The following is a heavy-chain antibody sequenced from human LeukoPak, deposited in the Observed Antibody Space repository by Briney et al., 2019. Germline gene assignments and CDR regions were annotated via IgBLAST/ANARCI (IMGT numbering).Heavy chain of an antibody. Sequence: PGGSLRLSCAASGFTYSSFYMSWVRQAPGKGLEWVAKINPDGSARYYADSVRGRFTISRDNAKNSMYLQMNSLRAEDSAVYYCARSLWPEDYWGQGTLVTVSS. J-gene: IGHJ4*02. CDR1: GFTYSSFY. CDR3: ARSLWPEDY. CDR2: INPDGSAR. D-gene: IGHD2-21*01. V-gene: IGHV3-7*01.